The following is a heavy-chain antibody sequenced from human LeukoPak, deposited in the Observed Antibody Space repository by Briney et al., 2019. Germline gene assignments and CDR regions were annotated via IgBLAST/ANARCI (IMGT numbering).Heavy chain of an antibody. CDR2: IYSSGIN. V-gene: IGHV4-4*07. CDR3: AREPTSGRDPTSGRPLDY. Sequence: SETLSLTCTVSGGSTSGYFWSWIRQPAGKGLEWIGRIYSSGINNYNPSLKGRVTMSLDTSKNHLSLNLSSVTAADTAVYYCAREPTSGRDPTSGRPLDYWGQGTLVTVSS. J-gene: IGHJ4*02. D-gene: IGHD5-12*01. CDR1: GGSTSGYF.